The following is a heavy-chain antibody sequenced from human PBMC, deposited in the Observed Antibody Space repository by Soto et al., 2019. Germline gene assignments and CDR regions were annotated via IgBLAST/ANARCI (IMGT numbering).Heavy chain of an antibody. J-gene: IGHJ6*03. CDR3: ARASRGCTNGVCFYYYYYMDV. Sequence: GASVKVSCKASGYTFTSYDINWVRQATGQGLEWMGWMNPNSGNTGYAQKFQGRVTMIRNTSISTAYMELSSLRSEDTAVYYCARASRGCTNGVCFYYYYYMDVWGKGTTVTVSS. D-gene: IGHD2-8*01. CDR2: MNPNSGNT. CDR1: GYTFTSYD. V-gene: IGHV1-8*01.